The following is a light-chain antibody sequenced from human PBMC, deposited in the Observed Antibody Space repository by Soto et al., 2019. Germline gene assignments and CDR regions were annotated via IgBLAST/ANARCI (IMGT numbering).Light chain of an antibody. CDR2: AAS. Sequence: DIQMTQSPPSLSASVGDRVTITCRASQSIRNFVTWYQQKPGKAPELLIFAASTLQTGVPSRFTGSGSGTDFTLTISRLQPEDSATCYCQQSYSTPPTFGGGTKVEIK. CDR1: QSIRNF. J-gene: IGKJ4*01. CDR3: QQSYSTPPT. V-gene: IGKV1-39*01.